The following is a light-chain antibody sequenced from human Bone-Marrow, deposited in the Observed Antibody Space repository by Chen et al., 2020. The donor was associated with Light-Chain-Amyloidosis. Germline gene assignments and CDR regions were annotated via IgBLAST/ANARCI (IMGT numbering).Light chain of an antibody. CDR1: DLPTKY. CDR2: RDT. V-gene: IGLV3-25*03. Sequence: SYELTQPPSVSVSPGQTARITCSGDDLPTKYAYWYQQKPGQAPVLVIHRDTERPSGISERFSGSSSGTTATLIISGVQAEDEADYHCQSADSSGTYEVIFGGGTKLTV. CDR3: QSADSSGTYEVI. J-gene: IGLJ2*01.